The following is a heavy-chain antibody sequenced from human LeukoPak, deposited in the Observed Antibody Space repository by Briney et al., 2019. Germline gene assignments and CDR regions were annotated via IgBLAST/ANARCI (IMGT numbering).Heavy chain of an antibody. CDR2: ISKNSDDI. J-gene: IGHJ4*02. Sequence: GGSLRLSCVASGFTFSIYSMNWVRQAPGKGLEWVSYISKNSDDIYKADSVRGRFTISRDNAKNSLYLQMNSLRAEDTAVYYCARVRPGYYCDYWGQGTLVTVSS. CDR1: GFTFSIYS. V-gene: IGHV3-21*05. CDR3: ARVRPGYYCDY.